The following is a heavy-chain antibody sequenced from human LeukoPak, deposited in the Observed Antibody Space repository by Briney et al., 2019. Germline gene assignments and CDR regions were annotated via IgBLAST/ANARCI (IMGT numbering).Heavy chain of an antibody. D-gene: IGHD3-10*01. Sequence: PPETPSLTCIVSGGSISSSSFRWGWIRQPPGKGLEWIGQICCSGSTEYNPSLKSRVTISVDPSKSQFSLKLSSVTAADTAVYYCARLDPSVPNDHWGQ. CDR1: GGSISSSSFR. V-gene: IGHV4-39*01. CDR2: ICCSGST. CDR3: ARLDPSVPNDH. J-gene: IGHJ4*02.